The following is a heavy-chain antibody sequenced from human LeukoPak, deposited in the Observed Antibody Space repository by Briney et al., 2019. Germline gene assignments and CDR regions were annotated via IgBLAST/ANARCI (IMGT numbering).Heavy chain of an antibody. D-gene: IGHD6-13*01. V-gene: IGHV4-4*07. Sequence: SETLSLTCTVSGGSNSSYYWSWIRQPAGKGLEWIGRIYTSGNTNYNPSLKSRVTMSVDTSKNQFSLKLSSVTAADTAVYYCARDNRRSWSNWFDPWGQGTLVTVSS. CDR3: ARDNRRSWSNWFDP. J-gene: IGHJ5*02. CDR1: GGSNSSYY. CDR2: IYTSGNT.